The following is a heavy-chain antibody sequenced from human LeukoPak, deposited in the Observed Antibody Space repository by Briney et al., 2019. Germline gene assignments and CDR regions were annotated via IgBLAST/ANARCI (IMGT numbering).Heavy chain of an antibody. V-gene: IGHV5-10-1*01. CDR3: ARLNCRSSSTSCKNRYYYGMDV. CDR2: IDPSDSYT. D-gene: IGHD2-2*01. Sequence: GASLKISCKGSGYSFTSYWISWVRQMPGKGLEWMGRIDPSDSYTNYSPSFQGHVTISADKSISTAYQQWSSLKASDTAMYYCARLNCRSSSTSCKNRYYYGMDVWGQGTTVTVSS. J-gene: IGHJ6*02. CDR1: GYSFTSYW.